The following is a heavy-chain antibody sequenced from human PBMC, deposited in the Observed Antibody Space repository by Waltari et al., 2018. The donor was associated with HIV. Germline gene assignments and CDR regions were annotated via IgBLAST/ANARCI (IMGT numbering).Heavy chain of an antibody. J-gene: IGHJ4*02. CDR2: LNRDSDDI. CDR3: VRGDRSGWYGIFDF. CDR1: GFLFSAPY. D-gene: IGHD6-19*01. V-gene: IGHV3-11*01. Sequence: VQLVESGGGLVKPGGSLRLSCVPSGFLFSAPYMGWIRQAPGKGPEWLSHLNRDSDDIFYGDSVKGRFTISRDNSKNSLYLEMNNVRGDDTAIYYCVRGDRSGWYGIFDFWGQGTRVTVSS.